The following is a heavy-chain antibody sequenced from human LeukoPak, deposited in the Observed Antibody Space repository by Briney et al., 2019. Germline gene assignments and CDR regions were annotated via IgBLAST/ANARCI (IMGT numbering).Heavy chain of an antibody. CDR2: LSGSGGST. D-gene: IGHD3-22*01. CDR1: GFTFDDYA. V-gene: IGHV3-23*01. J-gene: IGHJ4*02. Sequence: GGSLRLSCAASGFTFDDYAMHWVRQAPGKGLEWVAGLSGSGGSTNYADSVKGRFTISRDNAKNTLYLQMNSLRAEDTAVYFCAKRGVVIRVILVGFHKEAYYFDSWGQGVLVTVSS. CDR3: AKRGVVIRVILVGFHKEAYYFDS.